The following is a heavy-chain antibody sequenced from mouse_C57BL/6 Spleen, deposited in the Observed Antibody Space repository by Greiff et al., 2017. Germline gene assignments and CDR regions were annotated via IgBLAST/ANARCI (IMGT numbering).Heavy chain of an antibody. Sequence: QVQLQQSGAELVRPGASVTLSCKASGYTFTDYEMHWVKQTPVHGLEWIGAIDPETGGTAYNQKFKGKAILTADKSSSTAYMELRSLTSEDSAVYFCARIDYGSRGGNAMDYWGQGTSVTVSS. CDR3: ARIDYGSRGGNAMDY. CDR2: IDPETGGT. J-gene: IGHJ4*01. CDR1: GYTFTDYE. D-gene: IGHD1-1*01. V-gene: IGHV1-15*01.